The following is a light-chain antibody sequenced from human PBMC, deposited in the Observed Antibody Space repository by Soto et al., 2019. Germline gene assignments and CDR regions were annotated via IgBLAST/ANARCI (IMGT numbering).Light chain of an antibody. CDR3: QQRSNWPVTWT. J-gene: IGKJ1*01. CDR2: DAS. Sequence: EIVLTQSPATLSLSPGERATLSCRASQSVSSYLAWYQQKPGQAPRLLIYDASNRATGIPDRFSGSGSGTDFTLTIRRLEPEDFAVYYWQQRSNWPVTWTVGKGTKVEIK. V-gene: IGKV3-11*01. CDR1: QSVSSY.